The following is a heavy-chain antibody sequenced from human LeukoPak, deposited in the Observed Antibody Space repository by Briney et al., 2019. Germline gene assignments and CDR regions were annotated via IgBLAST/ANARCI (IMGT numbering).Heavy chain of an antibody. CDR1: GGSVSSDY. Sequence: SETLSLTCTVSGGSVSSDYWSWTRHSPEMGLEWIAYIHANGDTNYNPSLQSRVTISLDTSKNQFSLKLSSVTAADTAIYYCARLAAAAASITYHFFDVWGRGTLVTVSS. D-gene: IGHD6-13*01. V-gene: IGHV4-4*09. CDR2: IHANGDT. J-gene: IGHJ2*01. CDR3: ARLAAAAASITYHFFDV.